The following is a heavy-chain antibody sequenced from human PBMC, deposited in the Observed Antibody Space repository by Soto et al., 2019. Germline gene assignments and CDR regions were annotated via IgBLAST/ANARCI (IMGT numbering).Heavy chain of an antibody. J-gene: IGHJ4*02. CDR2: INPSGGST. V-gene: IGHV1-46*01. D-gene: IGHD5-18*01. Sequence: QVQLVQSGAEVKKPGASVKVSCKASGYTFTSYYMHWVRQAPGQGLEWMGIINPSGGSTSYAQKYQGKVNMTSAKATSQDKMEQSSFGSEDTAQYYAARGKGYRDGSFEYWGQGPLVTAS. CDR3: ARGKGYRDGSFEY. CDR1: GYTFTSYY.